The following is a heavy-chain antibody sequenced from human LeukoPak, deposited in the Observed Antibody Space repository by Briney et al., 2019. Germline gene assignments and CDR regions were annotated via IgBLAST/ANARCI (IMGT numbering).Heavy chain of an antibody. D-gene: IGHD3-22*01. CDR3: ARLPTFYYDSSGYHYDY. CDR1: GFTFSSYS. J-gene: IGHJ4*02. CDR2: ISSSSSYI. V-gene: IGHV3-21*04. Sequence: GGSLRLSCAASGFTFSSYSMNWVRQAPGKGLEWVSSISSSSSYIYYADSVKGRFTISKDKSKNTLYLQMDNLRAEDAGVYFCARLPTFYYDSSGYHYDYWGQGTLVTVSS.